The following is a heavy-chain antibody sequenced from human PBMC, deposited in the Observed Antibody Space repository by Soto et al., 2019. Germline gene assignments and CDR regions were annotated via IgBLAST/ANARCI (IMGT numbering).Heavy chain of an antibody. CDR2: INHSEST. CDR3: AIGPHIRRCSGGSCYGAYYYMDV. V-gene: IGHV4-34*01. J-gene: IGHJ6*03. D-gene: IGHD2-15*01. CDR1: GGSFSGYY. Sequence: SETLSLTCAVYGGSFSGYYWSWIRQPPGKGLEWIGEINHSESTNYNPSLKSRVTISVDTSKNQFSLKLSSVTAADTAVYYCAIGPHIRRCSGGSCYGAYYYMDVWDKGTTVTVSS.